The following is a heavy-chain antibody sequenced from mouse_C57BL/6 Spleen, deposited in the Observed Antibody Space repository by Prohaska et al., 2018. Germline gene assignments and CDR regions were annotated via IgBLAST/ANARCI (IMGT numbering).Heavy chain of an antibody. D-gene: IGHD2-2*01. Sequence: HGKSLEWIGDINPNNGGTSYNQKFKGKATLTVDKSSSTAYMELRSLTSEDSAVYYCARGGLLGGYDENAMDYWGQGTSVTVSS. CDR2: INPNNGGT. J-gene: IGHJ4*01. CDR3: ARGGLLGGYDENAMDY. V-gene: IGHV1-26*01.